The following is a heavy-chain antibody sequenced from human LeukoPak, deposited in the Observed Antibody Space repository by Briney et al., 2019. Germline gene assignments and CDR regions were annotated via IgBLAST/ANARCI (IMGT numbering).Heavy chain of an antibody. CDR2: INQDGSEK. V-gene: IGHV3-7*01. CDR3: ARGYDY. J-gene: IGHJ4*02. CDR1: GFTFSDYW. Sequence: GGSLRLSCAVSGFTFSDYWMNWVRQAPGKGLEWVANINQDGSEKYYVDSLKGRFTISRDNAQNSVCLQMNSLSAEDTAVYYCARGYDYWGQGTLVTVSS.